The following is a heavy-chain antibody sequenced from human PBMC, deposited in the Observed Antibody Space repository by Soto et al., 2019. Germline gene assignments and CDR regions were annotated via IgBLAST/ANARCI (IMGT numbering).Heavy chain of an antibody. Sequence: GGSLRLSCAASGFTFSSYGMHWVRQAPGKGLEWVAVIPYDGSNKYYADSVKGRFTISRDNSKNTLYLQMNSLRAEDTAVYYCARSQLASVVDYWGQGTLVTVSS. J-gene: IGHJ4*02. D-gene: IGHD3-10*01. CDR2: IPYDGSNK. CDR1: GFTFSSYG. CDR3: ARSQLASVVDY. V-gene: IGHV3-30*03.